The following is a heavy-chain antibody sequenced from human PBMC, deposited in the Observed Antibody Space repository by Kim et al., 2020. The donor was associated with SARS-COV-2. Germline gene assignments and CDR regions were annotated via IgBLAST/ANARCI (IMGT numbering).Heavy chain of an antibody. V-gene: IGHV4-39*01. CDR3: ARTIAAAGSSYYYYGMDV. Sequence: KSRVTISVDTSKNQFSLKRSSVTAADTAVYYCARTIAAAGSSYYYYGMDVWGQGTTVTVSS. D-gene: IGHD6-13*01. J-gene: IGHJ6*02.